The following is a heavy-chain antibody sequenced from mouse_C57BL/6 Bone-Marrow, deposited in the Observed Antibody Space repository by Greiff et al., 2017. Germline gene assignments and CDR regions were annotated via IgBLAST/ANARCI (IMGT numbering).Heavy chain of an antibody. CDR2: IDPNSGGT. J-gene: IGHJ4*01. V-gene: IGHV1-72*01. Sequence: QVQLQQPGAELVKPGASVKLSCKASGYTFTSYWMHWVKQRPGRGLEWIGRIDPNSGGTKYNEKLKSKATLNVDKPSSTAYMQLSSLTSEDSAVYYCASYYGSSFYAMDYWGQGTSVTVSS. CDR1: GYTFTSYW. D-gene: IGHD1-1*01. CDR3: ASYYGSSFYAMDY.